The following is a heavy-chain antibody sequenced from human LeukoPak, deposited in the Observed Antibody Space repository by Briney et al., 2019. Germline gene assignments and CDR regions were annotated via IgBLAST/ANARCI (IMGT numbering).Heavy chain of an antibody. V-gene: IGHV1-69*05. CDR1: GGTFSSYA. CDR3: ARGGSTSWISDGYFDY. D-gene: IGHD2-2*01. J-gene: IGHJ4*02. Sequence: SVKVSCKASGGTFSSYAISWVRQAPGQGLEWMRGIIPIFGTANYAQKFQGRVTITTDESTSTAYMELSSLRSEDTAVYYCARGGSTSWISDGYFDYWGQGTLVTVSS. CDR2: IIPIFGTA.